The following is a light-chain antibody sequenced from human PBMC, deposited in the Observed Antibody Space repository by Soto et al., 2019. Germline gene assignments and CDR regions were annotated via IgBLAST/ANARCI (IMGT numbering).Light chain of an antibody. CDR2: GAS. J-gene: IGKJ3*01. Sequence: EVVMTQSPATLSVSPGERATLSCRASESVSTNLAWFQPKPGQPPRLLILGASTRATGIPARFSGSGSVTEFTPANTGLQSDDCAVYCCQQYSRWPLSFGPGTEV. CDR1: ESVSTN. V-gene: IGKV3-15*01. CDR3: QQYSRWPLS.